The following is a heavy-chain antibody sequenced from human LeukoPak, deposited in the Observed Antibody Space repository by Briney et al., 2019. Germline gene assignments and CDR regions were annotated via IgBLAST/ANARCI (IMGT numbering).Heavy chain of an antibody. J-gene: IGHJ4*02. V-gene: IGHV4-59*01. CDR3: ARVDDTSGYFYKFDY. CDR2: IHYSGST. CDR1: GGSISNYY. Sequence: PSETLSLTCSVSGGSISNYYWSWIRQPPGKGLEWVGYIHYSGSTNYNPSPKSRVTISVDTSKNQFSLKLTSVTAADTAVYYCARVDDTSGYFYKFDYWGQGTLVTVSS. D-gene: IGHD3-22*01.